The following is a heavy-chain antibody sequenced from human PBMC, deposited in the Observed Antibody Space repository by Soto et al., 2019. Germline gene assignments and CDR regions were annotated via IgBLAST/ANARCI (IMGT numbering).Heavy chain of an antibody. Sequence: GGSLRLSCAASGFTFSSYSMNWVRQAPGKGLEWVSYISSSSSTKYYADSVKGRFTISRDNAKNSLYLQMNSLRDEDTAVYYCAREGSSSWYYAFDIWGQGTMVTVSS. CDR2: ISSSSSTK. V-gene: IGHV3-48*02. CDR1: GFTFSSYS. CDR3: AREGSSSWYYAFDI. J-gene: IGHJ3*02. D-gene: IGHD6-13*01.